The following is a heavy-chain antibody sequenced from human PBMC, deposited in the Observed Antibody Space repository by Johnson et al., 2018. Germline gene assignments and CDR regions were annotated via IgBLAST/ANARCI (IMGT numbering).Heavy chain of an antibody. V-gene: IGHV3-30-3*01. CDR3: VRDQAGTYYYFYMDV. D-gene: IGHD3-10*01. CDR2: ISDDGNIK. Sequence: QVQLVESGGGVVQPGRSLRLSCEASKFIFSTYTMNWVRQAPGTGLEWVVVISDDGNIKHYEDSVKGRFTIARDNSKNTLDLHMNSMRAEDTAVYYCVRDQAGTYYYFYMDVWGKGTTVTVSS. CDR1: KFIFSTYT. J-gene: IGHJ6*03.